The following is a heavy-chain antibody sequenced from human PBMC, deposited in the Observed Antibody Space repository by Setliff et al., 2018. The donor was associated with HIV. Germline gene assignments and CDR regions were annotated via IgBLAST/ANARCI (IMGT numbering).Heavy chain of an antibody. Sequence: SVKVSCKASGGTFNTYAINWVRQAPGQGLEWMGGIIPMLGITNYAQRFQGRVTITADESTDTAYMELTSLRSEDTAVYYCASSDYYDSSPRNWGQGALVTVSS. D-gene: IGHD3-22*01. V-gene: IGHV1-69*10. CDR2: IIPMLGIT. J-gene: IGHJ4*02. CDR3: ASSDYYDSSPRN. CDR1: GGTFNTYA.